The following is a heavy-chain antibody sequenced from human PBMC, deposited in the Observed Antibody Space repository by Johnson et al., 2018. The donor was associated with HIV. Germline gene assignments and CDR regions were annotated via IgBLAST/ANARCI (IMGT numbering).Heavy chain of an antibody. J-gene: IGHJ3*01. D-gene: IGHD3-16*01. V-gene: IGHV3-66*01. CDR1: GFTVSSNY. Sequence: VQLVESGGALVQPGGSLRLSCAASGFTVSSNYMNWVRQAPGKGLEWVSVIYSGDNTFHADSVKGRFIISRDNSKNTLYLQMNSLRAEDTAVYFCARAYTYGAFDLWGQGTLVIVSS. CDR3: ARAYTYGAFDL. CDR2: IYSGDNT.